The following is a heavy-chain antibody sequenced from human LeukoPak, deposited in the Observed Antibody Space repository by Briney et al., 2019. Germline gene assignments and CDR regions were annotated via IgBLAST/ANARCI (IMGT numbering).Heavy chain of an antibody. CDR2: ISSSSSYI. CDR1: GFTFSSYS. V-gene: IGHV3-21*01. Sequence: GGSLRLSCAASGFTFSSYSMNWVRQAPGKGLEWVSSISSSSSYIYYADSVKGRFTISRDNAKNSLYLQMNSLRAEDTAVYYCASSGSGSYYNPLDYWGQGTLVTVSS. CDR3: ASSGSGSYYNPLDY. D-gene: IGHD3-10*01. J-gene: IGHJ4*02.